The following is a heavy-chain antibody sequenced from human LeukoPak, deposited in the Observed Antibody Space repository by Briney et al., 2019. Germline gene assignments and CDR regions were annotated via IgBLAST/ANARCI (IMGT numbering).Heavy chain of an antibody. CDR3: ATGKVRGVIIAPFDY. D-gene: IGHD3-10*01. CDR1: GGSSTGYY. Sequence: SQSLSPACPVYGGSSTGYYWSWIRQPPGKGRGCIGEINHSGTTNYHPSLKSRVTISVGTSKNQFSLKLSSVTAADTAVYYCATGKVRGVIIAPFDYWGQGTLVTVSS. V-gene: IGHV4-34*01. J-gene: IGHJ4*02. CDR2: INHSGTT.